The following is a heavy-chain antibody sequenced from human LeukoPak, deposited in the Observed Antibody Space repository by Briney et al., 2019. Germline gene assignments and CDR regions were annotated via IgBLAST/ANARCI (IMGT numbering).Heavy chain of an antibody. CDR3: ARVSGGVAPFFDY. D-gene: IGHD3-16*01. Sequence: ASVTVSCKASGYTFTSYAMHWVRQAPGQRLEWMGWINAGNGNTKYSQKFQGRVTITRDTSASTAYMELSSLRSEDTAVYYCARVSGGVAPFFDYWGQGTLVTVSS. CDR2: INAGNGNT. CDR1: GYTFTSYA. V-gene: IGHV1-3*01. J-gene: IGHJ4*02.